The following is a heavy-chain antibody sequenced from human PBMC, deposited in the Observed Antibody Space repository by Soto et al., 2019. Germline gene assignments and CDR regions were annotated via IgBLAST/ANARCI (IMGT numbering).Heavy chain of an antibody. CDR2: IHYSGST. CDR3: TRGGDAYKNGH. J-gene: IGHJ4*02. D-gene: IGHD2-21*01. CDR1: GGSISTYY. V-gene: IGHV4-59*01. Sequence: TSETLSLTCTVSGGSISTYYWSWIRQPPGKGLEWIGFIHYSGSTNYNPSLKSRDTMSVDTSKNQFSLKLTSVNAADTAVYYCTRGGDAYKNGHWGQGTLVTVSS.